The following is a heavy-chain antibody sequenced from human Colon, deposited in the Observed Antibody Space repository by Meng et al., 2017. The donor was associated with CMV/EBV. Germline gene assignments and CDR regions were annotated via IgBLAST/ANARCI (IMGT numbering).Heavy chain of an antibody. CDR3: ARAIHSGGCNGPSCYVYYYGMDV. V-gene: IGHV4-38-2*02. J-gene: IGHJ6*02. D-gene: IGHD2-8*01. Sequence: SETLSLTCTVSNDSISSGYYWGWIRQSPKGLEWIGSIFHSGSTFDNPSLKSRVTMSVDTSRKNQFFLRLTSVTAADTGVYYCARAIHSGGCNGPSCYVYYYGMDVWGQGTTVTVSS. CDR1: NDSISSGYY. CDR2: IFHSGST.